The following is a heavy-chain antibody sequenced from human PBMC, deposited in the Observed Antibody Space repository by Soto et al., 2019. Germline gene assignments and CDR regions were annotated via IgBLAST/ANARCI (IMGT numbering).Heavy chain of an antibody. D-gene: IGHD1-1*01. Sequence: QVQLQESGPGLVKPSQTLSFTCTVSGGSISSGGYYWSWIRQHPGKGLEWIGYIYYSGSTYYNPSLKSRVTISVDTSKNQFSLKLSSVTAADTAVYYCASTLYNWNDGYYGMDVWGQGTTVTVSS. CDR3: ASTLYNWNDGYYGMDV. CDR2: IYYSGST. V-gene: IGHV4-31*03. CDR1: GGSISSGGYY. J-gene: IGHJ6*02.